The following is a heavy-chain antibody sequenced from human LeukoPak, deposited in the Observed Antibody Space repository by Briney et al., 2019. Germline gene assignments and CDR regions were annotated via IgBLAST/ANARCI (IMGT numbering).Heavy chain of an antibody. D-gene: IGHD2/OR15-2a*01. CDR1: GFIFVVNA. CDR2: IRSKAYGGTT. CDR3: TRGPILLWIHNGMDV. V-gene: IGHV3-49*04. Sequence: GGSLRLSCFASGFIFVVNAISWARQPPGRGLGWEGFIRSKAYGGTTEYAASVEGRFTISRDDSRGIAYLQMNSLKTGDTAFYYCTRGPILLWIHNGMDVWGQGTTVTVSS. J-gene: IGHJ6*02.